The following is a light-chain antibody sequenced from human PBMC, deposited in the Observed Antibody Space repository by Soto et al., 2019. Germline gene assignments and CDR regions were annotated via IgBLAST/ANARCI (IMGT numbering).Light chain of an antibody. J-gene: IGLJ1*01. CDR1: SSDVGGHDW. CDR3: CSYAGITAV. Sequence: QSALTQPPSASGSPGQSVTISCTRTSSDVGGHDWVSWYQLHPGKAPKLIIYEVTQRPSGVPDRFSGSKSGNTASLTVSGLQAEDEADYYCCSYAGITAVFGTGTKVTVL. V-gene: IGLV2-8*01. CDR2: EVT.